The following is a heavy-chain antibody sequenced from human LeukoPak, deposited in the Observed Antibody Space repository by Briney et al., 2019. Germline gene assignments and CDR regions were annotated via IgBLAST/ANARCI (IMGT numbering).Heavy chain of an antibody. V-gene: IGHV1-18*04. Sequence: ASVKVSCKASGYTFTGYYMHWVRQAPGQGLEWMGWISAYNGNTNYAQKFQGRVTMTTDTSTSTASMELRSLRSDDTAVYYCARLIPQKWELPGKWFDPWGQGTLVTVSS. J-gene: IGHJ5*02. CDR1: GYTFTGYY. D-gene: IGHD1-26*01. CDR3: ARLIPQKWELPGKWFDP. CDR2: ISAYNGNT.